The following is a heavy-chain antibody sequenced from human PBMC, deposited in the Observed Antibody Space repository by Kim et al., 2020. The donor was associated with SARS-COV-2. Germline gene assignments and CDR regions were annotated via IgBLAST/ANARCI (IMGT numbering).Heavy chain of an antibody. CDR2: ISAYNGNT. D-gene: IGHD3-3*01. CDR1: GYTFTSYG. J-gene: IGHJ5*02. Sequence: ASVKVSCKASGYTFTSYGISWVRQAPGQGLEWMGWISAYNGNTNYAQKLQGRVTMTTDTSTSTAYMELRSLRSDDTAVYYCARCRVVLRFLEWSSNWFDPWGQGTLVTVSS. CDR3: ARCRVVLRFLEWSSNWFDP. V-gene: IGHV1-18*01.